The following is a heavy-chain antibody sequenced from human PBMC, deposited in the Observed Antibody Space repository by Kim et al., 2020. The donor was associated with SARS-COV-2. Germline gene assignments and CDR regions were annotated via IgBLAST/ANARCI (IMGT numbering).Heavy chain of an antibody. V-gene: IGHV4-59*08. CDR1: GGSLSGYP. D-gene: IGHD3-10*01. CDR2: VYESEPT. CDR3: ARRRGSSQNHYFDH. J-gene: IGHJ4*02. Sequence: SETLSLTCSVFGGSLSGYPWYWIRQSPGEGLDWIAFVYESEPTRYNPSLMGRVTMSRDTSKNELSLRVTSVTAADTAVYYCARRRGSSQNHYFDHWGRG.